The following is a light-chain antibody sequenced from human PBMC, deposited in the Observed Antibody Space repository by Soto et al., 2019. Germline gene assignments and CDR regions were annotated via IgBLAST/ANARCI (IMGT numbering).Light chain of an antibody. J-gene: IGLJ3*02. CDR1: NSNIGSNA. CDR2: YND. V-gene: IGLV1-36*01. Sequence: QSVLTQSPSVSGAPRHSVNISCSGKNSNIGSNAVHWYQQLPGKAPKLLMYYNDMLPSGVSDRFSGSKSGTSASLAISGLQSEDEGDYYCATWDDRLTAWVFGGGTQLTVL. CDR3: ATWDDRLTAWV.